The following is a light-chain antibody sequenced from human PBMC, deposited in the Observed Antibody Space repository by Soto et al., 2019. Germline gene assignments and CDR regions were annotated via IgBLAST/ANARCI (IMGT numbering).Light chain of an antibody. V-gene: IGKV1-5*03. CDR2: KAT. CDR3: QQYSAKWT. J-gene: IGKJ1*01. CDR1: ESISSW. Sequence: DIPMTQSPSTVSASVGDRVTITCRASESISSWLAWFRQKPGKAPKLLIQKATILESGVPSRFSGSESGTEFTLTISSLQPDDFETYFCQQYSAKWTFGQGTKVELK.